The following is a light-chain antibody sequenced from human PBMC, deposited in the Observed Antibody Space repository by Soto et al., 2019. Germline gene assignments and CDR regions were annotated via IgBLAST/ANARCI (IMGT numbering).Light chain of an antibody. CDR1: QSVSGW. V-gene: IGKV1-5*01. CDR2: DAS. CDR3: QKYETFSGT. J-gene: IGKJ1*01. Sequence: DIQMTQSPSTLSASVGDTVTVTCRASQSVSGWLAWYQQKPGEAPKLLLYDASALPREVPSRFSGSGSGTKFTLTIASLQPDDFATYYCQKYETFSGTFGPGTKVEI.